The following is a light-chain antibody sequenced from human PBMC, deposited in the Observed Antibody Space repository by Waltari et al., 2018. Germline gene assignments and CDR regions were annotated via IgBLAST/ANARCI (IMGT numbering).Light chain of an antibody. V-gene: IGLV2-14*03. CDR3: NSYTNSGTYV. J-gene: IGLJ1*01. Sequence: QSALTQPASVSGSPGQSIPISCTATRTDVGTHNYASWYQQRPGKAPDLIIFDVSNRPSGVSIRFSGSKSGNTASLTISGLQAEDEADYYCNSYTNSGTYVFGSGTKVTVL. CDR1: RTDVGTHNY. CDR2: DVS.